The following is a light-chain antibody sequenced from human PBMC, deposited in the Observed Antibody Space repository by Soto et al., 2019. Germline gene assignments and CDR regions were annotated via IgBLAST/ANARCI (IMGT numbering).Light chain of an antibody. V-gene: IGKV1-5*01. Sequence: DIQMTLSPSTLSASVGGRVTITCRASQSVGPWLARYQQTPGKAPRLLIYVASNLESGVPSRFSCSGSGTEFTLTITTMQTDDSAHYCSQQYNCHTWRFGPGTKVDIK. J-gene: IGKJ1*01. CDR1: QSVGPW. CDR2: VAS. CDR3: QQYNCHTWR.